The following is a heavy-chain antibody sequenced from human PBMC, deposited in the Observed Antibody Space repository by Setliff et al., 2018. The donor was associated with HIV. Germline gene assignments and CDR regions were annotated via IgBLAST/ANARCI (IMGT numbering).Heavy chain of an antibody. D-gene: IGHD3-3*01. CDR2: IKEDGSEK. Sequence: GGSLRLSCAASGFTFSSYWMSWVRQAPGKGLEWVANIKEDGSEKYSVDSGKGRFSIFRDNSNNSLYLQMNSLRAEDMAVYFCARAASYYNFWSGYNPHAFDIWGQGTMVTVSS. V-gene: IGHV3-7*01. J-gene: IGHJ3*02. CDR3: ARAASYYNFWSGYNPHAFDI. CDR1: GFTFSSYW.